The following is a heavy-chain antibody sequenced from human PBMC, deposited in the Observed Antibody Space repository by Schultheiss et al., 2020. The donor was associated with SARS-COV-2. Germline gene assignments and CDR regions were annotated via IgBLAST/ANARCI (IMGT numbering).Heavy chain of an antibody. CDR1: GFTFSSYA. J-gene: IGHJ6*02. Sequence: GGSLRLSCSASGFTFSSYAMHWVRQAPGKGLEYVSAISSNGGSTYYADSVKGRFTISRDNSKNTLYLQMSSLRAEDTAVYYCMKDRPESPRIMIAFGGVIAPRGMDVWGQGTTVTVSS. CDR3: MKDRPESPRIMIAFGGVIAPRGMDV. D-gene: IGHD3-16*02. V-gene: IGHV3-64D*09. CDR2: ISSNGGST.